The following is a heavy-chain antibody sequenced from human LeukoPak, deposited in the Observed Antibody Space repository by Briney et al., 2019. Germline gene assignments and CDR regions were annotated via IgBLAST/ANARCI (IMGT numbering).Heavy chain of an antibody. CDR2: INHSGST. CDR3: ARGGLRYFDWLSVPLDY. D-gene: IGHD3-9*01. Sequence: PSETLSLTCAVYGGSFSGYYWSWIRQPPGKGLEWIGEINHSGSTNYNPSLKSRVTISVDTSKNQFSLKLSSVTAADTAVYYCARGGLRYFDWLSVPLDYWGQGTLVTVSS. J-gene: IGHJ4*02. CDR1: GGSFSGYY. V-gene: IGHV4-34*01.